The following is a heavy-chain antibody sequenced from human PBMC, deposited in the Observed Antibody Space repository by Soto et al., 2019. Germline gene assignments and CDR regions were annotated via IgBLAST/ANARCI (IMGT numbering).Heavy chain of an antibody. Sequence: GASVKVSCKASGGTFSSYTISWVRQAPGQGLEWMGRIIPILGIANYAQKFQGRVTITADKSTSTAYMELSSLRSEDTAVYYCARDSYLVVPESNWFDPWGQGTLVTVSS. CDR3: ARDSYLVVPESNWFDP. V-gene: IGHV1-69*04. J-gene: IGHJ5*02. CDR2: IIPILGIA. CDR1: GGTFSSYT. D-gene: IGHD2-2*01.